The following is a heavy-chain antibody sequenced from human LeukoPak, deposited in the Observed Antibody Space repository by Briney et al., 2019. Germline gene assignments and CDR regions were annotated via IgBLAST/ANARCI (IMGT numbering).Heavy chain of an antibody. CDR1: GFTSSDYY. V-gene: IGHV3-11*01. Sequence: GGSLRLSCAASGFTSSDYYMTWIRQPPGKGPEWISYISSSGGTTTYVDSVKGRFTISRDNAKNSLYLQMNSLRADDTAVYYCARSNYYTVDVWGQGTAVTVSS. CDR3: ARSNYYTVDV. J-gene: IGHJ6*02. CDR2: ISSSGGTT.